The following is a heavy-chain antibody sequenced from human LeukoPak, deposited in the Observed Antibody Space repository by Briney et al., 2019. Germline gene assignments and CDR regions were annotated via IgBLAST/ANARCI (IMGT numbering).Heavy chain of an antibody. Sequence: GGSLRLSCAVSGFTVSSNYMNWVRQAPGKGLEWVSVIYSGETTHYADSVKGRFIISRDNSKNTLYLQMNSLRAEDTAVYYCARDPDWGCILHSWGQGTLVTVSS. V-gene: IGHV3-66*01. CDR3: ARDPDWGCILHS. D-gene: IGHD7-27*01. CDR1: GFTVSSNY. CDR2: IYSGETT. J-gene: IGHJ4*02.